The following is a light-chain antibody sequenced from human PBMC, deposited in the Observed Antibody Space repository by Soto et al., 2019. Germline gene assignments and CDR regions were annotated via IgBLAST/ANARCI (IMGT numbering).Light chain of an antibody. V-gene: IGKV1-27*01. J-gene: IGKJ3*01. Sequence: DMQMTQSPSSLSASIGDRVTITCRASQDINNNLAWYQRKPGKVPKVLIYAASTLQSGVPSRFSGSGSGTDFSLTSSSLQPEDVATYYCKRYNSARETFGPGTKMDI. CDR3: KRYNSARET. CDR2: AAS. CDR1: QDINNN.